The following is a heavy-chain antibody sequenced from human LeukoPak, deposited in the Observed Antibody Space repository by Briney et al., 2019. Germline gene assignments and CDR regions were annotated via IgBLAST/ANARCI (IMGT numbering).Heavy chain of an antibody. CDR1: GYTFTSYD. V-gene: IGHV1-18*01. D-gene: IGHD5-24*01. Sequence: ASVKVSCKASGYTFTSYDISWVRQAPGQGLELMGWISTYDGNTNYPQKLQGRVTMTTDTSTSTAYMELRNLRSDDTAVYYCARERRDDYNWDASHIWGQGTMVTVSS. CDR3: ARERRDDYNWDASHI. CDR2: ISTYDGNT. J-gene: IGHJ3*02.